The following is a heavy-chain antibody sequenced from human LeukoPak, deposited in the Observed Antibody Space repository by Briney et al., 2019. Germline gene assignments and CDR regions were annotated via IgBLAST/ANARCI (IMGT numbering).Heavy chain of an antibody. CDR1: GLTFSNYA. Sequence: PGGSLRLSCAASGLTFSNYAMTWVRQTPGKGLEWVSAISGSGSSTYYADSVKGRFTISRDNSKNTLYLQMNSLRAEDTAVYYCARDRPYCSGGGCYYYFDYWGQGTLVTVSS. V-gene: IGHV3-23*01. CDR2: ISGSGSST. J-gene: IGHJ4*02. D-gene: IGHD2-15*01. CDR3: ARDRPYCSGGGCYYYFDY.